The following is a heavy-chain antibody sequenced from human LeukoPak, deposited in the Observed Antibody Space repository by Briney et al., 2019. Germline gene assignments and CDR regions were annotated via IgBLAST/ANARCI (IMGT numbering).Heavy chain of an antibody. CDR2: FDPEDGET. CDR1: GYTLTELS. CDR3: ARAGDSSGPNYYYYYMDV. V-gene: IGHV1-24*01. Sequence: GASVKVSCKVSGYTLTELSMHWVRQAPGKGLEWMGGFDPEDGETIYAQKFQGRVTITADESTSTAYMELSSLRSEDTAVYYCARAGDSSGPNYYYYYMDVWGKGTTVTISS. J-gene: IGHJ6*03. D-gene: IGHD3-22*01.